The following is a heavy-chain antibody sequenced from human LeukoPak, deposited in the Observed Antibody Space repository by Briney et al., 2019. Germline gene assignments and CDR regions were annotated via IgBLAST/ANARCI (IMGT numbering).Heavy chain of an antibody. V-gene: IGHV3-33*05. CDR2: ISYDKSHR. J-gene: IGHJ4*02. CDR1: GFNFRSSG. Sequence: PGGSLRLSCAASGFNFRSSGMHWVRQTPGKGLEWVALISYDKSHRYYADSVKGRFTISRDNAKNSLYLQMNSLRAEDTAVYYCARGGKVGAHFDYWGQGTLVTVSS. CDR3: ARGGKVGAHFDY. D-gene: IGHD1-26*01.